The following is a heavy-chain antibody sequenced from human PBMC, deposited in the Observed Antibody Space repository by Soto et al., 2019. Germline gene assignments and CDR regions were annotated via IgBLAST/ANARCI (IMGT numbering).Heavy chain of an antibody. Sequence: EVQLVESGGGLVQPGGSLRLFCAASGFTFRSYWMSWVRQAPGKGLEWVANIKQGGSEKYYVDSVKGRFTISRDNAKNSLYLQMNSLRAEDTAVYFCARDWVPGSYWGQGTLVTVSS. CDR1: GFTFRSYW. J-gene: IGHJ4*02. V-gene: IGHV3-7*05. D-gene: IGHD1-1*01. CDR3: ARDWVPGSY. CDR2: IKQGGSEK.